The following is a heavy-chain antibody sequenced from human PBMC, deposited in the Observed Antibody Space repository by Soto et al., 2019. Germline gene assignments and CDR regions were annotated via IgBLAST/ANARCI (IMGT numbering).Heavy chain of an antibody. Sequence: QITLKESGPTLVKPTQTLTLTCTFSGFSLSTSGVGVGWIGQPPGKALEWLALIYWDDDKRYSPSLKSRLTITKDTSKNQVVLTMTNMDPVDTATYYCAHRGQWFGESPASGMDVWGQGTTVTVSS. CDR2: IYWDDDK. D-gene: IGHD3-10*01. CDR1: GFSLSTSGVG. V-gene: IGHV2-5*02. J-gene: IGHJ6*02. CDR3: AHRGQWFGESPASGMDV.